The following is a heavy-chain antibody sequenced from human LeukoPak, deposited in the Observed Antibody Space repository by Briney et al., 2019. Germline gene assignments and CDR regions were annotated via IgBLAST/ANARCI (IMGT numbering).Heavy chain of an antibody. Sequence: GASVKVSCKASGYTFTSYYMHWVRQAPGQGLEWMGIINPSGGSTSYAQKFQGRVTMTRDTSTSTVYMELSSLRSEDTAVYYCARGREWLFDLDCYGMDVWGQGTTVTVSS. CDR1: GYTFTSYY. CDR3: ARGREWLFDLDCYGMDV. D-gene: IGHD5-12*01. CDR2: INPSGGST. V-gene: IGHV1-46*01. J-gene: IGHJ6*02.